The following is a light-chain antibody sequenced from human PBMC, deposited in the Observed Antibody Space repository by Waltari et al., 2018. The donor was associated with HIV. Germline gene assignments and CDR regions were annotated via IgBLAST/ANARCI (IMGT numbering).Light chain of an antibody. CDR3: CSFVGSYSYV. CDR2: DVT. Sequence: SPLTQPRSVSGSPGQSVTLSCTGSSGALDGSSFVSWYQQHPGEAPKGVIYDVTKRPSGVPDRFSGSRSGNTASLTISGLQAEDEADYFCCSFVGSYSYVFGTGTKVTVL. J-gene: IGLJ1*01. CDR1: SGALDGSSF. V-gene: IGLV2-11*01.